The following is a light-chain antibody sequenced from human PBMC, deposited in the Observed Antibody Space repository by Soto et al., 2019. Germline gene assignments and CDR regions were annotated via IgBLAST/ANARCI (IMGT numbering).Light chain of an antibody. Sequence: EIVLTQSPGTLSLSPGESATLSCRASQNVTSIYLAWYQQRPGQAPRLLLYGASTWATGIPDRFSGSGSGTDFTLTISRLEPADVAVYYCQQYCRSPRTFGQGTKVEVK. J-gene: IGKJ1*01. CDR3: QQYCRSPRT. CDR1: QNVTSIY. V-gene: IGKV3-20*01. CDR2: GAS.